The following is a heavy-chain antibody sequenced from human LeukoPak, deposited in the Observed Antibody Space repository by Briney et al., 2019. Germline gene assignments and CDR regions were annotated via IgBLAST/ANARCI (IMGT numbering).Heavy chain of an antibody. CDR2: ISSSSSYI. CDR1: GFTFSSYS. V-gene: IGHV3-21*01. Sequence: GGSLRLSCAASGFTFSSYSMNWVRQAPGKGLEWVSSISSSSSYICYADSVKGRFTISRDNAKNSLYLQMNSLRAEDTAVYYCARDLGTFDYWGQGTLVTVSS. CDR3: ARDLGTFDY. D-gene: IGHD6-13*01. J-gene: IGHJ4*02.